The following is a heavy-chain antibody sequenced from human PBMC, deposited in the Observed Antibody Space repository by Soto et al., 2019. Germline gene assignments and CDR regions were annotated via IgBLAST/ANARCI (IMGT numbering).Heavy chain of an antibody. CDR2: ISYDGSNK. CDR3: AKDIIRSTVYYYGMDV. V-gene: IGHV3-30*18. D-gene: IGHD1-20*01. Sequence: GGSLRLSCAASGFTFSSYGMHWVRQAPGKGLEWVAVISYDGSNKYYADSVKGRFTISRDNSKNTLYLQMNSLSAEDTAVYYCAKDIIRSTVYYYGMDVWGQGTTVTVSS. CDR1: GFTFSSYG. J-gene: IGHJ6*02.